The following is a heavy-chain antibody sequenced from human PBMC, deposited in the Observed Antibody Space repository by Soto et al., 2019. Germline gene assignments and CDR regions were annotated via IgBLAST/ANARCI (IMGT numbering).Heavy chain of an antibody. V-gene: IGHV3-30*18. CDR2: ISYDGSNK. D-gene: IGHD6-19*01. CDR1: GFTFSSYG. J-gene: IGHJ4*02. Sequence: GGSLRLSCAASGFTFSSYGMHWVRQAPGKGLEWVAVISYDGSNKYYADSVKGRFTISRDNSKNTLYLQMNSLRAEDTAVYYCAKDSGTRSNIAVAGQYQSWGQGTLVTVSS. CDR3: AKDSGTRSNIAVAGQYQS.